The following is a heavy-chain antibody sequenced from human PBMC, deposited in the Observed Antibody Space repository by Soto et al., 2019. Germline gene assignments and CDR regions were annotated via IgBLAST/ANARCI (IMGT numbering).Heavy chain of an antibody. V-gene: IGHV1-69*06. J-gene: IGHJ6*02. Sequence: SVKVSCKASAGTFSSYAISWVRQAPGQGLEWMGGIIPIFGTANYAQKFQGRVTNTADKSTSTAYMELSSLRSEDTAVYYCARSLAATDSYYGMDDWGQGTTVTVS. CDR2: IIPIFGTA. CDR1: AGTFSSYA. CDR3: ARSLAATDSYYGMDD. D-gene: IGHD1-26*01.